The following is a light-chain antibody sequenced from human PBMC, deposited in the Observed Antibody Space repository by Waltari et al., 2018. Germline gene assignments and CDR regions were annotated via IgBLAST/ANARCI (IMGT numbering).Light chain of an antibody. Sequence: QTVVTHAPSLSVSPGGTVSLTCALSSGPVSTTSYASWSQQTPGQAPRTLVYKMNNRHSAVPIRYSGSMLGNDAALTFTGSQAENDSDYYSGLYVRSGIWVFGGGTKLTVL. CDR3: GLYVRSGIWV. CDR1: SGPVSTTSY. J-gene: IGLJ3*02. V-gene: IGLV8-61*01. CDR2: KMN.